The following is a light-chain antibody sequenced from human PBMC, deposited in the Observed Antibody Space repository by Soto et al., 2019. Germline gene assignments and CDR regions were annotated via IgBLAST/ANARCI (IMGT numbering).Light chain of an antibody. V-gene: IGKV1-39*01. CDR2: AAS. Sequence: EIQMTQSPSSLSASVGDRASLTCRASQGVSAYLLWYQQTQGQAPTLLIYAASNLFSGVPSRFSGSGSGTNFTLTISSLQPEDFATYYCQQSARTPHTFGQGTKLETK. CDR3: QQSARTPHT. CDR1: QGVSAY. J-gene: IGKJ2*01.